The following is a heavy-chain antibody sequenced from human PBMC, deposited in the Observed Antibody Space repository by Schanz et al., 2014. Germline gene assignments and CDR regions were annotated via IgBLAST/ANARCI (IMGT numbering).Heavy chain of an antibody. CDR1: GFTFDKYA. D-gene: IGHD3-10*01. V-gene: IGHV3-23*04. CDR2: ISGSGAST. Sequence: EVQLVESGGGLVQPGKSLRLSCAASGFTFDKYAMHWVRQAPGKGLEWVSGISGSGASTYYADSVKGRFTISRDNSKNTLYLQMNSLRAEDTAVYYCARIGGSVFDYWAQGTLVTVSS. CDR3: ARIGGSVFDY. J-gene: IGHJ4*02.